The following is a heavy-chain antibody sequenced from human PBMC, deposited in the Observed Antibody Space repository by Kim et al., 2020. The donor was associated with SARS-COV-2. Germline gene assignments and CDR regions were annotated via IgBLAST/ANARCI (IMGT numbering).Heavy chain of an antibody. J-gene: IGHJ4*02. CDR2: T. CDR3: ARERGGYYFDY. Sequence: TNYANSVKGRFAISRHNSRNTLFLQMGDLRADDMAVYYCARERGGYYFDYWGQGTLVTVSS. D-gene: IGHD3-16*01. V-gene: IGHV3-64*01.